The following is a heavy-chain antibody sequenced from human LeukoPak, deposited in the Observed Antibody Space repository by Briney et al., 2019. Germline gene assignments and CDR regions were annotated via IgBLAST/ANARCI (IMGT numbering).Heavy chain of an antibody. V-gene: IGHV3-15*07. J-gene: IGHJ6*03. CDR1: GFNFSNAW. D-gene: IGHD2-2*01. Sequence: GGPLRLSCAVSGFNFSNAWMNWVRQAPGKGLEWVGHIKSKTAGGTTDYSAPVKGRFIVSRDDLKNTLYLQMNSLKTDDTAVYYCTTRPGYQLLGSSYYYMDVWGARTTVTVSS. CDR3: TTRPGYQLLGSSYYYMDV. CDR2: IKSKTAGGTT.